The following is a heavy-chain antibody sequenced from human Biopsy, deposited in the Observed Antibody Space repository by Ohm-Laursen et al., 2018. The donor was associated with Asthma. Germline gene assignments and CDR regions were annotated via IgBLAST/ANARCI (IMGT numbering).Heavy chain of an antibody. D-gene: IGHD2-2*01. CDR1: GGTFKTYV. CDR3: ARKAGSCISRTCYSLDF. Sequence: GASVKVSCKSLGGTFKTYVIGWVRQAPGQRLEWMGGINSVFGTTTYPQKFQDRVTITADDSTSTVYMELSSLRSEDTAVYYCARKAGSCISRTCYSLDFWGQGTLVTVSS. J-gene: IGHJ4*02. V-gene: IGHV1-69*13. CDR2: INSVFGTT.